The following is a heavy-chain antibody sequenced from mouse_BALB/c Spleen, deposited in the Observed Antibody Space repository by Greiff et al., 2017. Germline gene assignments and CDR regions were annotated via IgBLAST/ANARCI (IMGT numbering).Heavy chain of an antibody. CDR3: ASVAKGYFDV. J-gene: IGHJ1*01. CDR1: GFTFSSYT. V-gene: IGHV5-12-2*01. CDR2: ISNGGGST. Sequence: EVQLVESGGGLVQPGGSLKLSCAASGFTFSSYTMSWVRQTPEKRLEWVAYISNGGGSTYYPDTVKGRFTISRDNAKNTLYLQMSSLKSEDTAMYYCASVAKGYFDVWGAGTTVTVSS. D-gene: IGHD1-1*01.